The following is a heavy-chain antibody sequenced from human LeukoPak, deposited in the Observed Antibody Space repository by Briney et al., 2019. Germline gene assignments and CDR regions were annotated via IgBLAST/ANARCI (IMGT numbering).Heavy chain of an antibody. CDR2: IYYSGIT. Sequence: SETLSLTCTVSGGSIGSSSYHWGWIRQSPGKGLEWIGSIYYSGITYYNPSLKSRVTISIDTSKNQFSLKLSSVTAADTAVYYCARHGPVETATDAFDIWGQGTVVSVSS. J-gene: IGHJ3*02. CDR1: GGSIGSSSYH. CDR3: ARHGPVETATDAFDI. V-gene: IGHV4-39*01. D-gene: IGHD5-24*01.